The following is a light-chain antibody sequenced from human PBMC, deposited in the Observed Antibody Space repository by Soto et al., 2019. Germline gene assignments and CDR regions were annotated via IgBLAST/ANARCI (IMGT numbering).Light chain of an antibody. Sequence: EIVVTQSPGTLSLSPGERATLSCRASQSVSSSYLAWCQQKAGQAPRLLIYGASSRATGIPDRFSGSGSGTAFTLTISRVEAEDFAVYSCKQYGSPTPLTFGQGTRLEIK. J-gene: IGKJ5*01. CDR1: QSVSSSY. V-gene: IGKV3-20*01. CDR3: KQYGSPTPLT. CDR2: GAS.